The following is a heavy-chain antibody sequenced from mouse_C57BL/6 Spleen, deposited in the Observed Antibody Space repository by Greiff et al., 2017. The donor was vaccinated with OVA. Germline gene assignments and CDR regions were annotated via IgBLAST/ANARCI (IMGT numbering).Heavy chain of an antibody. Sequence: VKLMESGAELVKPGASVKISCKASGYAFSSYWMNWVKQRPGKGLEWIGQIYPGDGDTNYNGKFKGKATLTADKSSSTAYMQLSSLTSEDSAVYFCARYPYGSSYAMDYWGQGTSVTVSS. CDR1: GYAFSSYW. D-gene: IGHD1-1*01. V-gene: IGHV1-80*01. CDR3: ARYPYGSSYAMDY. CDR2: IYPGDGDT. J-gene: IGHJ4*01.